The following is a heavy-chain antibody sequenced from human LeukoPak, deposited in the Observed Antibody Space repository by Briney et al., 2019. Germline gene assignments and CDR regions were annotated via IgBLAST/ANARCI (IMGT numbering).Heavy chain of an antibody. CDR2: ITSTSTI. Sequence: TGGSLRLSCAASGFTFSSFGMHWVRQAPGKGLEWVSYITSTSTIYYADSVKGRFTISRDNAKNSLYLQMNSLSDEDTAVYYCTRDPHALDFWGQGTLVTVSS. CDR3: TRDPHALDF. V-gene: IGHV3-48*02. CDR1: GFTFSSFG. J-gene: IGHJ4*02.